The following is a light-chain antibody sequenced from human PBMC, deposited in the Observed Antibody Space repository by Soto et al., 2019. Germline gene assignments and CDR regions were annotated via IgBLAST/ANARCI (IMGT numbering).Light chain of an antibody. J-gene: IGKJ1*01. CDR3: HQFGDSPQT. V-gene: IGKV3-20*01. CDR2: GTS. CDR1: QSLSVSY. Sequence: EIVLTQSPGTLSLSPGDRATLSCRASQSLSVSYLAWYQQRPGQAPRLLIYGTSTRATGIPDRSSGSGSGRDFTLAISRLEPEDFAVYYCHQFGDSPQTFGQGTKVDIK.